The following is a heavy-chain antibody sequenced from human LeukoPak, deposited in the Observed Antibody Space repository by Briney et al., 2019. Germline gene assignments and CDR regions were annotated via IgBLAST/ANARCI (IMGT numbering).Heavy chain of an antibody. CDR1: GFTFSSYS. J-gene: IGHJ1*01. V-gene: IGHV3-21*01. Sequence: GGSLRLSCAASGFTFSSYSMNWVRQAPGKGLGWVSSISSSSSFIYYADSVKGRFTISRDNAKNSLYLQMNSLRAEDTAVYYCARGYSSSWYEHFQHWGQGTLVTVSS. D-gene: IGHD6-13*01. CDR3: ARGYSSSWYEHFQH. CDR2: ISSSSSFI.